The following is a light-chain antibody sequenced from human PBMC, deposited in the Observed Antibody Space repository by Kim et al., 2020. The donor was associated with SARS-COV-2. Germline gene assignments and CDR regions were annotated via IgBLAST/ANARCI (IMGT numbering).Light chain of an antibody. CDR1: SSNIGSNT. J-gene: IGLJ1*01. CDR3: AAWDDSLNGPV. CDR2: INN. V-gene: IGLV1-44*01. Sequence: HSVLTQPPSASGTPGQRVTISCSGSSSNIGSNTVNWYQQLPGTAPKLLIYINNRRPSGVPDRFSGSKSGTSASLAISGLQSEDEADYYCAAWDDSLNGPVFGTGTKVTVL.